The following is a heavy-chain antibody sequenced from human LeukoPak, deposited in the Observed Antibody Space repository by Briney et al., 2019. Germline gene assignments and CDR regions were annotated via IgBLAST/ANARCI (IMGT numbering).Heavy chain of an antibody. CDR3: ARGGGFGYGIDN. J-gene: IGHJ4*02. CDR2: IMHSGST. CDR1: GGSISSGDYY. V-gene: IGHV4-30-4*01. D-gene: IGHD5-18*01. Sequence: KPSETLSLTCTVSGGSISSGDYYWSWIRQSPGEGLEWLGHIMHSGSTHFNPSLKSRLSISVDTSKDLFSLKLGSVTAADTAVYYCARGGGFGYGIDNWGQGTLVTVSS.